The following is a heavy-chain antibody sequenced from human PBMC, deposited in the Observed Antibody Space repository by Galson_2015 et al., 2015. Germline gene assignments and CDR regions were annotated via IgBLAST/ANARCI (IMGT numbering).Heavy chain of an antibody. D-gene: IGHD6-19*01. CDR3: AKIQYSSCWFLSCFDI. CDR2: ISGSATVA. V-gene: IGHV3-23*01. Sequence: SLRLSCAASGFTFSSYDMSWVRQAPGQGLEWVSSISGSATVAPYADSVKGRFTISRDNSKETLYLQMNSLRAEDTAVYYCAKIQYSSCWFLSCFDIWGQGTMVTVSS. J-gene: IGHJ3*02. CDR1: GFTFSSYD.